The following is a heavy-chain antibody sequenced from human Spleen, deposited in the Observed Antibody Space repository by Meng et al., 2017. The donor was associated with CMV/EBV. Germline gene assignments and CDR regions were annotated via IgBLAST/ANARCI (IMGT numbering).Heavy chain of an antibody. J-gene: IGHJ5*02. D-gene: IGHD6-13*01. V-gene: IGHV4-34*01. CDR3: ARRGYSSSWYGSNWFDP. CDR2: INHSGST. Sequence: GSFSGYYWSWIRQPPGKGLEWIGEINHSGSTNYNPSLKSRVTISVDTSKNQFSLKLSSVTAADTAVYYCARRGYSSSWYGSNWFDPWGQGTLVTVSS. CDR1: GSFSGYY.